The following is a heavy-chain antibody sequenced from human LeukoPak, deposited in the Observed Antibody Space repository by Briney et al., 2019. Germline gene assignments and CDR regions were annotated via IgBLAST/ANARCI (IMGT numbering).Heavy chain of an antibody. J-gene: IGHJ5*02. V-gene: IGHV1-18*01. Sequence: GASVKVSCKASGYTFTSYGISWVRQAPGQGLEWMGWISAYNGNTNYAQKLQGRVTMTTDTSTSTAYMELRSLRSDDTAAYYCARCSGGSCYNWFDPWGQGTLVTVSS. D-gene: IGHD2-15*01. CDR2: ISAYNGNT. CDR3: ARCSGGSCYNWFDP. CDR1: GYTFTSYG.